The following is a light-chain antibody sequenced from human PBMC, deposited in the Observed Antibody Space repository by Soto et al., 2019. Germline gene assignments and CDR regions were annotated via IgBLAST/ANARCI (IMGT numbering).Light chain of an antibody. Sequence: QSVLTQPRSVSGSPGQSVTISCTGTSSDVGGYDYVSWYQQHPGKAPKLMIYDVSKRPSGVPDRFSGSKSGNAASLTISGLQAEDEADYYCSSYAGSLRVVFGGGTKLTVL. CDR3: SSYAGSLRVV. CDR2: DVS. J-gene: IGLJ2*01. CDR1: SSDVGGYDY. V-gene: IGLV2-11*01.